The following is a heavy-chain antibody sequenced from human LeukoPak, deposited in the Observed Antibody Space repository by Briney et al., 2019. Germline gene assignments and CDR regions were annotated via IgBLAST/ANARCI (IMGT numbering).Heavy chain of an antibody. J-gene: IGHJ3*02. CDR3: SRLDTVTTRANVFDI. CDR2: IYPGDSDT. V-gene: IGHV5-51*01. D-gene: IGHD1-14*01. CDR1: GYHFMRIW. Sequence: GESLKISCKGSGYHFMRIWIDWVRQMPGRGLEWMGVIYPGDSDTRYSPSFQGQVTISADESVSTAYLQWSSLKASDTAIHYCSRLDTVTTRANVFDIWGQGTMVTVSS.